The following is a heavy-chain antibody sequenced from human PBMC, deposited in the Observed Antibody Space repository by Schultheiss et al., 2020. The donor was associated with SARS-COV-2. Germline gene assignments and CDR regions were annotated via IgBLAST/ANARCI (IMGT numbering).Heavy chain of an antibody. V-gene: IGHV3-7*05. CDR1: GYSFTNYA. CDR2: IKGDGSEK. D-gene: IGHD5-12*01. J-gene: IGHJ4*02. Sequence: GESLKISCKGSGYSFTNYAMSWVRQAPGKGLEWVASIKGDGSEKYYVDSVKGRFTMSRDNAKNLVYLQMNGLRVEDTALYHCLSGFDSGYWGQGTPVTVSS. CDR3: LSGFDSGY.